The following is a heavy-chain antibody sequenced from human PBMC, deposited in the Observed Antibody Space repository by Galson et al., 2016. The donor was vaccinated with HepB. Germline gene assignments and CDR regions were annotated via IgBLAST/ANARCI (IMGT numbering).Heavy chain of an antibody. CDR3: ARDISATKYYFDY. Sequence: SLRLSCADSGFTFSSYAMHWVRQAPGKGLEWVAILSYDGRNKYYADADSVKGRFTISRDNSKNTLYLQMSSLRAEDTAVYHCARDISATKYYFDYWGQGTLVTVSS. CDR2: LSYDGRNK. J-gene: IGHJ4*02. CDR1: GFTFSSYA. D-gene: IGHD5-24*01. V-gene: IGHV3-30*04.